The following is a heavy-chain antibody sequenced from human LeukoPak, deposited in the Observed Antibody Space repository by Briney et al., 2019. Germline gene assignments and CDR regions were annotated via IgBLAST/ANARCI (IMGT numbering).Heavy chain of an antibody. D-gene: IGHD2-8*01. CDR2: IKQDGSEK. J-gene: IGHJ6*03. CDR3: AKDRCSNGVGCYYYYMDV. V-gene: IGHV3-7*01. CDR1: GFTFSSYW. Sequence: GGSLRLSCAASGFTFSSYWMSWVRQAPGKGLEWVANIKQDGSEKYYVDSVKGRFTISRDNAKNSLYLQMNSLRAEDTAVYYCAKDRCSNGVGCYYYYMDVWGKGTTVTISS.